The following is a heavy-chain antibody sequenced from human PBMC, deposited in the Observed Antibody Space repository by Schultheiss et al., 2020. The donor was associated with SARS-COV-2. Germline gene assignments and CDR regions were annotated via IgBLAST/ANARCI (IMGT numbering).Heavy chain of an antibody. J-gene: IGHJ4*02. CDR2: IYYSGST. D-gene: IGHD3-10*01. Sequence: SETLSLTCTVSGGSISSGGYYWSWIRQHPGKGLEWIGYIYYSGSTNYNPSLKSRVTISVDTSKNRISLKVNSMTAADTAVYYCTRGVLGFDYWGQGTLVTVSS. V-gene: IGHV4-61*08. CDR1: GGSISSGGYY. CDR3: TRGVLGFDY.